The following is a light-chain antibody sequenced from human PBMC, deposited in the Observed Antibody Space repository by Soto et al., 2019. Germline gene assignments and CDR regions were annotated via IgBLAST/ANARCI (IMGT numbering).Light chain of an antibody. V-gene: IGKV1-27*01. CDR2: SAS. CDR3: QEYNSAPWT. Sequence: DIQMTQSPSSLSASVGDRVTITCRASHDISTFLAWYQQKQGKVPKLLIYSASTLQSGVPSRFSGSGSGTDFTLSISSLQPEDVATYYCQEYNSAPWTFGQGTKVDIK. J-gene: IGKJ1*01. CDR1: HDISTF.